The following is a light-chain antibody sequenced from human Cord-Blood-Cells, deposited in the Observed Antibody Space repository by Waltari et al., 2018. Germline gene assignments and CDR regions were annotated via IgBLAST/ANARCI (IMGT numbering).Light chain of an antibody. J-gene: IGKJ1*01. V-gene: IGKV4-1*01. CDR3: QQYYSTPWT. CDR1: QSVLYSSNNKNY. Sequence: IVMTQSLDSLAVSLGERATFNCKSSQSVLYSSNNKNYLAWYQQKPGQPPKLLIYWASTRESGVPDRFSGSGSGTDFTLTISSLQAEDVAVYYCQQYYSTPWTFGQGTKVEIK. CDR2: WAS.